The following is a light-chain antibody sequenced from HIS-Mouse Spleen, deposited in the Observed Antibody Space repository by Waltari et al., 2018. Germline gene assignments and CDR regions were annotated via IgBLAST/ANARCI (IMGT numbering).Light chain of an antibody. CDR3: YSTDSSGNHRV. Sequence: SYELTQPPSVSVSPGQTARITCPGDALPKKYAYWYQQKSGQAPVLVIYEDSKRPPGITERFSGSSSGTMATLTISGAQVEDEADYYCYSTDSSGNHRVFGGGTKLTVL. CDR2: EDS. J-gene: IGLJ2*01. CDR1: ALPKKY. V-gene: IGLV3-10*01.